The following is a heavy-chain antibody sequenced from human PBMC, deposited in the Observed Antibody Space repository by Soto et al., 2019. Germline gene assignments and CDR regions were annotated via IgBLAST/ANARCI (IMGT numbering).Heavy chain of an antibody. J-gene: IGHJ4*01. Sequence: QVQLVQSGAEVKKPGASVKVSCKTSGYTFTSYHISWVRQAPGQGLEWMGWISAYNTNTNYAQKFQGRVTMTTDTVTSTADMEMRSLRSDATAVYYCARDTPPTDYWGHGTLVTVSS. CDR1: GYTFTSYH. CDR2: ISAYNTNT. CDR3: ARDTPPTDY. V-gene: IGHV1-18*01.